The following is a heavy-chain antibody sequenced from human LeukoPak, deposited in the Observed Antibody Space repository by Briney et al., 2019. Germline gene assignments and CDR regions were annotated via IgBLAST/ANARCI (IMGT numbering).Heavy chain of an antibody. CDR2: ISSSGTT. CDR1: GFTFSSYS. Sequence: GGSLRLSCAASGFTFSSYSMNWVRQAPGKGLEWVSFISSSGTTYYADSVKGRFTFSRDNAKSSVYLQLNSLRGEDTAVYYCARGSMIIVADWYFDLWGRGTLVTVSS. CDR3: ARGSMIIVADWYFDL. D-gene: IGHD3-22*01. J-gene: IGHJ2*01. V-gene: IGHV3-48*01.